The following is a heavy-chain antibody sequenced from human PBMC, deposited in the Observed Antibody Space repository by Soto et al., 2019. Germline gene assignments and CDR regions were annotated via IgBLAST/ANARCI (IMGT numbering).Heavy chain of an antibody. CDR2: IYPGDSDT. CDR3: AWSSGLNWFDP. V-gene: IGHV5-51*01. Sequence: GQSQKISGKVCGYRFTIYWFGWVRQMPGKGLEWMGIIYPGDSDTRYSPSFQGQVTISADKSISTAYLQWSSLKASDTAMYYCAWSSGLNWFDPWGQGTLVSVSS. CDR1: GYRFTIYW. D-gene: IGHD2-8*02. J-gene: IGHJ5*02.